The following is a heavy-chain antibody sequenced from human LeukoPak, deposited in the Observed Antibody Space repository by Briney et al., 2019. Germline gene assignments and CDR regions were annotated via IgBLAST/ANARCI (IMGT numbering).Heavy chain of an antibody. Sequence: SVKVSCKASGGTFSSYAISWVRQAPGQGLEWMGRIIPILGIANYAQKFQGRVTITADKSTSTAYMELSSLRSEDTAVYYCASGCNNWNYYYYWGQGTLVTVSS. V-gene: IGHV1-69*04. J-gene: IGHJ4*02. CDR1: GGTFSSYA. D-gene: IGHD1-20*01. CDR3: ASGCNNWNYYYY. CDR2: IIPILGIA.